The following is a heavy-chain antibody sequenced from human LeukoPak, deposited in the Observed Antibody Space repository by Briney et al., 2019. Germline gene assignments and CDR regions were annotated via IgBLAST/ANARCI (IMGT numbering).Heavy chain of an antibody. J-gene: IGHJ4*02. CDR2: FYTSGSI. V-gene: IGHV4-61*02. CDR3: ARVIDQWPHYYFDY. CDR1: GGSLSAGSYF. D-gene: IGHD6-19*01. Sequence: SETLSLTCTVSGGSLSAGSYFWGWIRQPAGKGLEWIGRFYTSGSINYNPSLKSRVTISVDTSKDQFSLKLRSVTAADTAVYYCARVIDQWPHYYFDYWGQGALVTVSS.